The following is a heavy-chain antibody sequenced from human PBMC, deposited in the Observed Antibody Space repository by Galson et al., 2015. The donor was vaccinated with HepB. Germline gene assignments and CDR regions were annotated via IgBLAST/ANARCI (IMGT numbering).Heavy chain of an antibody. Sequence: SVKVSCKASGYIFTGYYIFWVRQAPGQGLEWMGRINPKSGDTNYAQKFQGRVTMTRDTSISTAYMELNRLTSDDTAVYYCARYVCSMTSGYGVSSNPRGQGTLVIVSS. CDR1: GYIFTGYY. CDR3: ARYVCSMTSGYGVSSNP. D-gene: IGHD2-2*01. J-gene: IGHJ5*02. V-gene: IGHV1-2*06. CDR2: INPKSGDT.